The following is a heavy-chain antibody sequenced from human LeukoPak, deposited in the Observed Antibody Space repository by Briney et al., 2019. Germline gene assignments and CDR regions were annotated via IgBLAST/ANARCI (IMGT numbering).Heavy chain of an antibody. CDR1: GFTFSSYS. CDR2: ISSSSSYI. D-gene: IGHD1-26*01. Sequence: GGSLRLSYAASGFTFSSYSMNWVRQAPGKGLEWVSSISSSSSYIYYADSVKGRFTISRDNAKNSLYLQMNSLRAEDTAVYYCARDPRRVYSGSLLNWFDPWGQGTLVTVSS. J-gene: IGHJ5*02. V-gene: IGHV3-21*01. CDR3: ARDPRRVYSGSLLNWFDP.